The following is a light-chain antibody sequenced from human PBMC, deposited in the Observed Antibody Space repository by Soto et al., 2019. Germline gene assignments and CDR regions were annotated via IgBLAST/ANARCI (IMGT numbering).Light chain of an antibody. J-gene: IGKJ4*01. Sequence: EIVLTQSPATLSLSPGERATLSCWASQSISSHLAWYQQKPGQAPRLLIYDGSNRATGIPARFSGSGSGTDFTLTISSLEPEDFAVYYCHQRSDWPLTFGGGTKVEI. V-gene: IGKV3-11*01. CDR2: DGS. CDR1: QSISSH. CDR3: HQRSDWPLT.